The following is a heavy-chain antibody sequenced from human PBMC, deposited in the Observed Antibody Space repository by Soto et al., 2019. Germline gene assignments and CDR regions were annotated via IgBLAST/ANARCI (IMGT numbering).Heavy chain of an antibody. D-gene: IGHD2-8*01. J-gene: IGHJ5*02. CDR3: ARRCAAGP. Sequence: QVQLQQWGAGLLKPSETLSLTCAVYGGSFSGYYWSWIRQPPGKGLEWIGEINHSGSTNYNPSLKSRVTIAVDTCKNQVSLKLSSVAAADTAVYYCARRCAAGPWGQGTLVTVSS. CDR2: INHSGST. V-gene: IGHV4-34*01. CDR1: GGSFSGYY.